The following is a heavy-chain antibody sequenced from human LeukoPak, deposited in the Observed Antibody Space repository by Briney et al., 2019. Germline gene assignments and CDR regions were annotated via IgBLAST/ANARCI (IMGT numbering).Heavy chain of an antibody. D-gene: IGHD4/OR15-4a*01. CDR3: ARRAGAYSHPYDY. Sequence: GGSLRLSCAASGFTFSDYFMGWTRQAPGKGLEWVSYITDNGRKTYYADSVKGRFTISRDNSKNTLYLQMNSLRAEDTAVYYCARRAGAYSHPYDYWGQGTLVTVSS. CDR2: ITDNGRKT. J-gene: IGHJ4*02. CDR1: GFTFSDYF. V-gene: IGHV3-11*01.